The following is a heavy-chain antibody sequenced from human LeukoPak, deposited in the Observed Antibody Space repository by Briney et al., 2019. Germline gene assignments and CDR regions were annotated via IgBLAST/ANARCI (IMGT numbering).Heavy chain of an antibody. D-gene: IGHD1-26*01. V-gene: IGHV1-24*01. CDR1: GYTLTELS. CDR3: ATDYIVGDSAPVY. CDR2: FDPEDGET. J-gene: IGHJ4*02. Sequence: ASVKVSSKVSGYTLTELSMHWVRQAPGKGLEWMGGFDPEDGETIYAQKFQGRVTMTEDTSTDTAYMELSSLRSEDTAVYYCATDYIVGDSAPVYWGQGALVTVSS.